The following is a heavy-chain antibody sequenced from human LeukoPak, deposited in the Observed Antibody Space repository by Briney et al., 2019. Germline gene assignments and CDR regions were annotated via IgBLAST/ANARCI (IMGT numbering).Heavy chain of an antibody. CDR3: ARDSGSSVDY. D-gene: IGHD6-6*01. V-gene: IGHV1-2*02. CDR2: INPNSGGT. J-gene: IGHJ4*02. Sequence: GASVKASCKASGYTFTTYGISWVRQAPGQGLEWMGWINPNSGGTNYAQKFQGRVTMTRDTSISTAYMGLSRLRSDDTAVYYCARDSGSSVDYWGQGTLVTVSS. CDR1: GYTFTTYG.